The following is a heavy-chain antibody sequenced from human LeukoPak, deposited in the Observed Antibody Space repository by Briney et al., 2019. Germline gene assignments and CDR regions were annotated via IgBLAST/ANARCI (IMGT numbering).Heavy chain of an antibody. CDR1: GYTFTSYG. V-gene: IGHV1-18*01. D-gene: IGHD2-2*01. CDR2: ISAYNGNT. CDR3: ARATRDYFGLNWFDP. J-gene: IGHJ5*02. Sequence: ASVKVSCKASGYTFTSYGISWVRQAPGQGLERMGWISAYNGNTNYAQKLRGRVTMTTDTSTSTAYMELRSLRSDDTAVYYCARATRDYFGLNWFDPWGQGTLVTVSS.